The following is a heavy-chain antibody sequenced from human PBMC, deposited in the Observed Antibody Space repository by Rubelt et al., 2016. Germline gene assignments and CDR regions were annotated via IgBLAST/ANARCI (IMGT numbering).Heavy chain of an antibody. CDR1: GGSFSGYY. J-gene: IGHJ5*02. D-gene: IGHD6-6*01. CDR2: INHSGST. V-gene: IGHV4-34*01. CDR3: SRGKVAGQLVVGSWFDP. Sequence: QVQLQQWGAGLLKPSETLSLTCAVYGGSFSGYYWSWIRQPPGKGLEWIGEINHSGSTNYNPSPKCRGANSLDTVVNRCALERGLVSAAETEGYYCSRGKVAGQLVVGSWFDPWGQGTLVTVSA.